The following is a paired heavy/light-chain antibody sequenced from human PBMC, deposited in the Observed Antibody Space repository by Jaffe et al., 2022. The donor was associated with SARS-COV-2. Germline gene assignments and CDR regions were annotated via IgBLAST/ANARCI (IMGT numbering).Light chain of an antibody. J-gene: IGKJ2*01. V-gene: IGKV4-1*01. CDR1: QSVLYSSNKKNY. Sequence: DIVMTQSPDSLAVSLGERATINCKSSQSVLYSSNKKNYLGWYQQKPGQPPKLLFYWASTRESGVPDRFSGSGSGTDFTLTISSLQAEDVGVYYCQQYYNTPRTFGQGTKVEIK. CDR2: WAS. CDR3: QQYYNTPRT.
Heavy chain of an antibody. CDR3: AKVGGGPMVGSYPLSPFDY. J-gene: IGHJ4*02. Sequence: EVQLLESGGGLVQPGGSLRLSCAASGFTFSSYAMSWVRQAPGKGLEWVSAVSGGGGSTYYADSVKGRFTISRDNSKNALYLQMNSLRAEDTAVYYCAKVGGGPMVGSYPLSPFDYWGQGTLVTVSS. D-gene: IGHD1-26*01. CDR1: GFTFSSYA. CDR2: VSGGGGST. V-gene: IGHV3-23*01.